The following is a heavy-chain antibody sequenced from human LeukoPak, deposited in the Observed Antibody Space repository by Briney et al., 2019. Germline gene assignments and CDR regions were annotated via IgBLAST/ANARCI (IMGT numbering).Heavy chain of an antibody. Sequence: SETLSLTCTGSGGPISSGSYYWIWIRQPAGKGLEWIGRIYTSGSTTYNPSLKSRVTISVDTSTNHSSLKLSSVPAADTAVYYCARGGGYPFKFDYWGQGTLVTVSS. J-gene: IGHJ4*02. CDR2: IYTSGST. D-gene: IGHD5-12*01. V-gene: IGHV4-61*02. CDR3: ARGGGYPFKFDY. CDR1: GGPISSGSYY.